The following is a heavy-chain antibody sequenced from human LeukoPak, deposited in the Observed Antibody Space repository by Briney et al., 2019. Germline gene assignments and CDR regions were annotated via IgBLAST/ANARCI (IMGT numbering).Heavy chain of an antibody. D-gene: IGHD3-22*01. J-gene: IGHJ4*02. V-gene: IGHV4-39*07. CDR2: IYYSGST. CDR1: GGSISSSSYY. Sequence: PSETLSLTCTVSGGSISSSSYYWGWIRQPPGKGLEWIGSIYYSGSTYYNPSLKSRVTISVDTSKNQFSLKLSSMTAADTAVYYCARGFYYYDSSGHTYYFDYWGQGTLVTVSS. CDR3: ARGFYYYDSSGHTYYFDY.